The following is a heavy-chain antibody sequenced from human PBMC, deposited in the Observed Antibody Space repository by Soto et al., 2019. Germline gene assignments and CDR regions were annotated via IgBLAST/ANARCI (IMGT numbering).Heavy chain of an antibody. CDR2: ISAYNGNT. CDR1: GYTFTSYG. J-gene: IGHJ3*02. CDR3: ARGSEEITRIVVGDPRAAFDI. V-gene: IGHV1-18*01. D-gene: IGHD3-22*01. Sequence: QVQLVQSGAEVKKPGASVKVSCKAPGYTFTSYGISWVRQAPGQGLEWMGWISAYNGNTNYAQKLQGRVTMTTDTSTSTAYMELRSLRSDDTAVYYCARGSEEITRIVVGDPRAAFDIWGQGTMVTVSS.